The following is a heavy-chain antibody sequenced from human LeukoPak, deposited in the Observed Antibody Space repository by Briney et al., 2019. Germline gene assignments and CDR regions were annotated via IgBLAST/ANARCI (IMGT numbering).Heavy chain of an antibody. CDR3: ATVRPQPATYYYDSSGLWH. J-gene: IGHJ1*01. V-gene: IGHV1-24*01. CDR1: GYTLTELS. Sequence: ASVKVSCKVSGYTLTELSMHWVRQAPGKGLERMGGFDPEDGETIYAQKFQGRVTMTEDTSTDTAYMELSSLRSEDTAVYYCATVRPQPATYYYDSSGLWHWGQGTLVTVSS. CDR2: FDPEDGET. D-gene: IGHD3-22*01.